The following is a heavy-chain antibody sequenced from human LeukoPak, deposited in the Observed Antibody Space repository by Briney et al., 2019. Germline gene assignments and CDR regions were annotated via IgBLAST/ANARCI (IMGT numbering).Heavy chain of an antibody. V-gene: IGHV3-66*01. CDR3: ARTLYFGDLFYDY. CDR2: LYSGGST. J-gene: IGHJ4*02. CDR1: GFTVSNNY. D-gene: IGHD3-10*01. Sequence: GGSLRLSCAASGFTVSNNYMSWVRQAPGKGLDWVSALYSGGSTYYADSVKGRFTISRDNSKNTLYLQMNSLRAEDTAVYHCARTLYFGDLFYDYWGQGTLVTVSS.